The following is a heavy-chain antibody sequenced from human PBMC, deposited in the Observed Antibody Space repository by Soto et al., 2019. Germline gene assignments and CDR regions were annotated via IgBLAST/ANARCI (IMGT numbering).Heavy chain of an antibody. D-gene: IGHD1-26*01. CDR1: GLTVSNNY. CDR3: TPGREQNFQ. Sequence: EVLLVESGGGLVQPGGSLRLSCAASGLTVSNNYITWVRQAPGKGLEWVSLIYSGGNTYYADSVKGRFTISRDSSRNTVYLKMHRLRPEDTAVYYCTPGREQNFQWGQGTMVTVSS. CDR2: IYSGGNT. J-gene: IGHJ4*02. V-gene: IGHV3-66*01.